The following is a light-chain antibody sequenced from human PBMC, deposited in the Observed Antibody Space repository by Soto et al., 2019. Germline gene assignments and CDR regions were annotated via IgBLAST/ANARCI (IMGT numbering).Light chain of an antibody. V-gene: IGKV1-17*01. J-gene: IGKJ1*01. CDR2: AAS. CDR1: QGIRSD. CDR3: LQHKSYPLT. Sequence: DIQMTQSPSSLSASVGDRVTITCRASQGIRSDLGWYQQKPGKAPKRLMYAASSLQSGVPSRFSGSGSGTEFTLTISSLQSEDFATYYCLQHKSYPLTFGQGTKVEIK.